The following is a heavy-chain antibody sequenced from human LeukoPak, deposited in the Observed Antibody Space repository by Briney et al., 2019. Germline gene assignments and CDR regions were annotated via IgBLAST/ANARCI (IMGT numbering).Heavy chain of an antibody. D-gene: IGHD5-18*01. CDR3: AKGAASRGYTYMAN. J-gene: IGHJ4*02. CDR1: AFTFRSYA. V-gene: IGHV3-23*01. CDR2: VSASGGST. Sequence: GGSLRFSCAASAFTFRSYAMIWVRQAPGKGLEWVSTVSASGGSTYCADSVKGRFTISRDNSNNTLSLQINSLRPEYTAVYYGAKGAASRGYTYMANWGQGALVTVSS.